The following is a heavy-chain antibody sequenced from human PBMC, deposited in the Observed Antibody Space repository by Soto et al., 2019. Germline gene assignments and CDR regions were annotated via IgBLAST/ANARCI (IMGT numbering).Heavy chain of an antibody. CDR3: GGDSSGPQDY. J-gene: IGHJ4*02. D-gene: IGHD3-22*01. CDR2: IYHSGST. CDR1: GGSVTSGSYY. Sequence: SETLSLTCSVSGGSVTSGSYYWTWIRQPPGKGLEWIGYIYHSGSTNYNPSLKSRVTISLDTSKNQFFLKLNSVTAADTAVYYCGGDSSGPQDYWGQGTPVTVSS. V-gene: IGHV4-61*01.